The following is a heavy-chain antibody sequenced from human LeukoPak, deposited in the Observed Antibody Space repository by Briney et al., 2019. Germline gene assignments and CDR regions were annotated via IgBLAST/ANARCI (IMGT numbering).Heavy chain of an antibody. V-gene: IGHV1-3*01. CDR3: ARDRPYSPNYGMDV. J-gene: IGHJ6*02. CDR1: GYTFTSYA. Sequence: ASVTVSYTASGYTFTSYAMHWVRQAPGQRLEWMGWINAGNGNTKYSQKFQGRVTITRDTSASTAYMELSSLRSEDTAVYYCARDRPYSPNYGMDVWGQGTTVTVSS. D-gene: IGHD6-13*01. CDR2: INAGNGNT.